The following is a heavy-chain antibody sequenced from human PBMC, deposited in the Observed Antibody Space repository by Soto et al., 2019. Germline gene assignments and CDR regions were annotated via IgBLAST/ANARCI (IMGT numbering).Heavy chain of an antibody. V-gene: IGHV4-39*07. CDR3: ASVPDR. CDR1: AGSLRSSTYY. CDR2: IYYRGST. Sequence: SETLCLPCTVSAGSLRSSTYYWDCIRQPQGKGLEWIGSIYYRGSTYYNPSLQSRVTISVDRSKNQFSLKLSSVTAADKGLCYCASVPDRCGQGTLDTGSS. D-gene: IGHD2-2*01. J-gene: IGHJ5*02.